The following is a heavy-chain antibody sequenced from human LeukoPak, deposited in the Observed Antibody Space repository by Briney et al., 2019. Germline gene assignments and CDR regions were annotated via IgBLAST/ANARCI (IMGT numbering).Heavy chain of an antibody. CDR3: ARSSSLYYYYGMDV. Sequence: SETLSLTCTLSGGSISSYYWSWIRQPPGKGLEWIGYISYSGSTNYNPSPESRVTISVDTSKNQFSLKLSSVTAADTAVYYCARSSSLYYYYGMDVWGQGTTVTVSS. V-gene: IGHV4-59*08. CDR1: GGSISSYY. CDR2: ISYSGST. J-gene: IGHJ6*02.